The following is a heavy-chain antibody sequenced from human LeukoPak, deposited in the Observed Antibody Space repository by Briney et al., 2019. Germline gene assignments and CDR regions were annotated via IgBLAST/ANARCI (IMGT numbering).Heavy chain of an antibody. V-gene: IGHV4-39*07. CDR1: GGSISSSSYY. J-gene: IGHJ3*02. CDR3: ARAHLRGRGVKIIPAAFDI. D-gene: IGHD3-10*01. Sequence: PSETLSLTCTVSGGSISSSSYYWGWIRQPPGKGLEWIGSIYYSGSTYYNPSLKSRVTISVDTSKNQFSLKLSSVTAADTAVYYCARAHLRGRGVKIIPAAFDIWGQGTMVTVSS. CDR2: IYYSGST.